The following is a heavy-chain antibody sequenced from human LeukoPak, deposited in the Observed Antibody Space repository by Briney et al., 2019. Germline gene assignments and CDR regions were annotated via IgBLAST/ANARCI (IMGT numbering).Heavy chain of an antibody. CDR3: ARVIVGAWYAFDI. CDR1: GFTFSSYG. J-gene: IGHJ3*02. Sequence: PGGSLRLSCAASGFTFSSYGMHWVRQAPGKGLEWVAVIWYDGSNKYYADSVKGRFTISRDNSKNTLYLQMNSLRAEDTAVYYCARVIVGAWYAFDIWGQGTMVTVSS. CDR2: IWYDGSNK. V-gene: IGHV3-33*01. D-gene: IGHD1-26*01.